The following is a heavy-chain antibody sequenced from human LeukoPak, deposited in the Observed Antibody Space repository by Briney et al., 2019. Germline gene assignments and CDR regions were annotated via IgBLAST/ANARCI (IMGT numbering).Heavy chain of an antibody. D-gene: IGHD6-13*01. CDR2: SGSST. Sequence: GGSLRLSCAASGFTFSSYAMSWVRQAPGKGLEWVSSGSSTYYADSVKGRFTISRDNPKNTLYLQMNSLRAEDTAVYYCAKSAYSSNYNWFDPWGQGTLVTVSS. V-gene: IGHV3-23*01. J-gene: IGHJ5*02. CDR1: GFTFSSYA. CDR3: AKSAYSSNYNWFDP.